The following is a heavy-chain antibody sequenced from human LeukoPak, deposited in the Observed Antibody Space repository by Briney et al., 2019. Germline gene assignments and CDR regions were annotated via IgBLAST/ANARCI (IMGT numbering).Heavy chain of an antibody. CDR3: ARVQEGYGSGRRDNYYYYYMDV. CDR1: GYSISTGYY. Sequence: KPSNPLTLTCTVSGYSISTGYYWGWIRQPPGNGLEWVGSIYQSGSTHNTPPLKSRATISVATPKNQFTLRMRSVPAADTAVYCCARVQEGYGSGRRDNYYYYYMDVWGKGTTVTISS. V-gene: IGHV4-38-2*02. CDR2: IYQSGST. D-gene: IGHD3-10*01. J-gene: IGHJ6*03.